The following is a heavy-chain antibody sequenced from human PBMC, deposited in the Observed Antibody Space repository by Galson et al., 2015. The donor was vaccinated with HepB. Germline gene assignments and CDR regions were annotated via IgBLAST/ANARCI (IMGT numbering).Heavy chain of an antibody. J-gene: IGHJ6*02. CDR2: INTNTGNP. Sequence: SVKVSCKASGYTFTSYAMNWVRQAPGQGLEWMGWINTNTGNPTYAQGFTGRFVFSLDTSVSTAYLQISSLRVEDTAVYYCARGRDYYYDSSGYWLRYYGMDVWGQGTTVTVSS. CDR1: GYTFTSYA. D-gene: IGHD3-22*01. CDR3: ARGRDYYYDSSGYWLRYYGMDV. V-gene: IGHV7-4-1*02.